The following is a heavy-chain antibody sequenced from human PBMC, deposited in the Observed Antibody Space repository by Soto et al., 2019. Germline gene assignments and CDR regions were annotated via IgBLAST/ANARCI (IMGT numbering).Heavy chain of an antibody. Sequence: PSETLSLTCSVSGGSISSSSYYWGWIRQPPGKGLEWIGSIYYSGTTYYIPSLKSRVTISVDTSKNQFSLKLNSVTAADTAVYYCARHPSYYYDGSGYPHFDYWGQGTLVTVSS. D-gene: IGHD3-22*01. CDR2: IYYSGTT. CDR3: ARHPSYYYDGSGYPHFDY. J-gene: IGHJ4*02. CDR1: GGSISSSSYY. V-gene: IGHV4-39*01.